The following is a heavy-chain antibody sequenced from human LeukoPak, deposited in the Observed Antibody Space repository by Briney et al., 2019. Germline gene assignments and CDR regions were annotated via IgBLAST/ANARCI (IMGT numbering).Heavy chain of an antibody. CDR1: GDSLSSNSAA. J-gene: IGHJ6*02. Sequence: QTLSLTCAISGDSLSSNSAAWNWIRQSPSRGLEWRGRTYYRSKWYNDYAVSVKSRITINTDTSKNQFSLQLNSVTPEDTAMYYCARVGGVPAALYYGMDVWGQGTTVTVSS. V-gene: IGHV6-1*01. CDR2: TYYRSKWYN. CDR3: ARVGGVPAALYYGMDV. D-gene: IGHD2-2*01.